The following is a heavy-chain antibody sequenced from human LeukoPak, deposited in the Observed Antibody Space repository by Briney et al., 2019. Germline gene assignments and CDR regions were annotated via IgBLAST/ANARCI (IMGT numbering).Heavy chain of an antibody. Sequence: PGGSLRLSCAASGFTFSSYGMSWVRQAPGKGLEWVSAISGSGSDGSTYYADSVKGRFTISRDNSKNTLYLQMNSLRAEDTAVYYCAKYSHDSSGSYDYWGQGTLVAVSS. J-gene: IGHJ4*02. CDR1: GFTFSSYG. CDR2: ISGSGSDGST. CDR3: AKYSHDSSGSYDY. V-gene: IGHV3-23*01. D-gene: IGHD3-22*01.